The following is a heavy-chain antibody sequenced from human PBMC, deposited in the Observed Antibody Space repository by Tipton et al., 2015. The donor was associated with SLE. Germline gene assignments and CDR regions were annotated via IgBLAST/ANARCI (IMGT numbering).Heavy chain of an antibody. J-gene: IGHJ3*02. Sequence: TLSLTCTVSGGSISSHYWSWIRQPPGKGLEWIGYIYYSGSTNYNPSLKSRVTISVDTSKNQFSLKLSSVTAADTAVYYCARDLLAVVHAFDIWGQGTMVTVSS. D-gene: IGHD2-15*01. CDR2: IYYSGST. CDR1: GGSISSHY. CDR3: ARDLLAVVHAFDI. V-gene: IGHV4-59*11.